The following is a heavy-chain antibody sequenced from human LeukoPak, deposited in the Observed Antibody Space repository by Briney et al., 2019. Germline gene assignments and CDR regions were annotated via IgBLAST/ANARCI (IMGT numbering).Heavy chain of an antibody. Sequence: ASVKVSCKVSGYTLTELSMHWVRQAPGQGLEWMGWINPNSGGTSYAQKFQGKVTMTTDASISTAYMELNSLTSDDTAVFYCARADWNYANYWGQGTLVTVSS. CDR3: ARADWNYANY. J-gene: IGHJ4*02. D-gene: IGHD1-7*01. CDR2: INPNSGGT. V-gene: IGHV1-2*02. CDR1: GYTLTELS.